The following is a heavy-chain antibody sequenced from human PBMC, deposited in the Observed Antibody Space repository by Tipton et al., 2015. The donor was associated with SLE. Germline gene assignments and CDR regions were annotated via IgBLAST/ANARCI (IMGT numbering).Heavy chain of an antibody. Sequence: TLSLTCTVSGGSISGHYWSWIRQPPGKGLEWIGSIFYSGSTNYNPSLKSRVTISVDTSKNQFSLILNSVTAADTAVYYCARQSMATRPDFDFWGQGTLVTVSS. J-gene: IGHJ4*02. CDR3: ARQSMATRPDFDF. V-gene: IGHV4-59*11. D-gene: IGHD6-6*01. CDR2: IFYSGST. CDR1: GGSISGHY.